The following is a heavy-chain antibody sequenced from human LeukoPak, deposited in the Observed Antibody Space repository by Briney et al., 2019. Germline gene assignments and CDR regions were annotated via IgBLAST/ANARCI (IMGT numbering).Heavy chain of an antibody. CDR3: AKGKVNHLGAFDQ. CDR2: ISDNGGAS. CDR1: GVSFSSYA. D-gene: IGHD1-26*01. V-gene: IGHV3-23*01. J-gene: IGHJ4*02. Sequence: GGSRRLSCVVSGVSFSSYAMSWVRQAPGKGLEGVASISDNGGASNYADSVRGRFIISRDNSKNTFSLQMNSLRVDDTAIYYCAKGKVNHLGAFDQWGQGTLVTVSS.